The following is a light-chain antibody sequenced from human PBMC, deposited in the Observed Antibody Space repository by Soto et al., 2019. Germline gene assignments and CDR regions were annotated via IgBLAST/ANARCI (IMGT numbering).Light chain of an antibody. CDR3: QQYNSYPLT. Sequence: DLQLTQAPSSLYASLGDRVTITCRASQGIRSWLAWYQQKPEKAPKSLIYAASSLQSGVPSRFRGRGSGTDFTLTSSRLQPEDFATYFCQQYNSYPLTVGGGPKEEIK. V-gene: IGKV1D-16*01. J-gene: IGKJ4*01. CDR2: AAS. CDR1: QGIRSW.